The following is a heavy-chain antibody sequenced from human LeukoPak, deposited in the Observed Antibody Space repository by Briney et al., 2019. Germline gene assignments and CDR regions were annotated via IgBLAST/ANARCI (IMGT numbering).Heavy chain of an antibody. CDR3: ARVTSGYVRYYYYYYMDV. CDR2: IYHSGST. J-gene: IGHJ6*03. D-gene: IGHD5-12*01. CDR1: GGSISSYY. V-gene: IGHV4-59*12. Sequence: SETLSLTCTASGGSISSYYWSWIRQPPGKGLEWIGIIYHSGSTYYNPSLKSRVTISVDKSKNQFSLKLSSVTAADTAVYYCARVTSGYVRYYYYYYMDVWGKGTTVTVSS.